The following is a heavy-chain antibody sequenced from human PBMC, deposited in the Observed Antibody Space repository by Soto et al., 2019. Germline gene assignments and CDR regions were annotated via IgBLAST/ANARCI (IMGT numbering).Heavy chain of an antibody. V-gene: IGHV4-31*03. CDR2: IYYSGST. CDR1: GGSISSGGYY. Sequence: SETLSLTCTVSGGSISSGGYYWSWIRQHPGKGLEWIGYIYYSGSTYYNPSLKSRVTISVDTSKNQFSLKLSRLRSDDTAVYYCARGLITGTMGGMDVWGQGTTVTVSS. D-gene: IGHD1-20*01. J-gene: IGHJ6*02. CDR3: ARGLITGTMGGMDV.